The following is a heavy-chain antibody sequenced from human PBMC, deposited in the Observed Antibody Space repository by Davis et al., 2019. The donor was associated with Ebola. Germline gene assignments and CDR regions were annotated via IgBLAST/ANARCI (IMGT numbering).Heavy chain of an antibody. CDR2: INTNTGNP. J-gene: IGHJ2*01. CDR3: ARGGAAAL. V-gene: IGHV7-4-1*02. Sequence: AASVKVSCKASVYTFTDYDMHWVRQAPGQGLEWMGWINTNTGNPTYAQGFTGRFVFSLDTSVSTAYLQISSLKAEDTAVYYCARGGAAALWGRGTLVTVSS. D-gene: IGHD6-13*01. CDR1: VYTFTDYD.